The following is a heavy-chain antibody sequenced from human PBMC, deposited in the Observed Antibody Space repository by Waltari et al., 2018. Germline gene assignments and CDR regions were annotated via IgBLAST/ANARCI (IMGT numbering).Heavy chain of an antibody. J-gene: IGHJ5*02. D-gene: IGHD4-17*01. CDR1: GGSITSDY. V-gene: IGHV4-59*01. Sequence: QVHLQESGSGLVKPSETLSLTCTVSGGSITSDYWSLIRQSPGKGLGWIGYIYDSGNTNYNPSLKSRVTISVDTSKNQFSLKLASVTAADTAVYYCARGGGDYPRNWFDPWGRGTLVTVSS. CDR2: IYDSGNT. CDR3: ARGGGDYPRNWFDP.